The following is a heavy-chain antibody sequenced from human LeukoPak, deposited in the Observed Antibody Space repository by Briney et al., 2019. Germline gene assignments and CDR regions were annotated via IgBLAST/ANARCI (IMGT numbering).Heavy chain of an antibody. J-gene: IGHJ4*02. Sequence: ASVKVSCKASGYTFTSYGINWVRQATGQGLEWMGWMNPNSGNTGYAQKFQGRVTMTRNTSISTAYMELSSLRSEDTAVYYCARVSLGDYVHFDYWGQGTLVTVSS. CDR3: ARVSLGDYVHFDY. D-gene: IGHD4-17*01. CDR2: MNPNSGNT. V-gene: IGHV1-8*01. CDR1: GYTFTSYG.